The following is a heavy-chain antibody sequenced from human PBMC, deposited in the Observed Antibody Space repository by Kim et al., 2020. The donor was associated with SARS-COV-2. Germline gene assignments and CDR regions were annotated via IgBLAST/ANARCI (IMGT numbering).Heavy chain of an antibody. CDR2: INPNSGGT. CDR3: AISGVSRGKTNWFDP. V-gene: IGHV1-2*06. CDR1: GYTFTGYY. Sequence: ASVKVSCKASGYTFTGYYMHWVRQAPGQGLEWMGRINPNSGGTNYAQKFQGRVTMTRDTSISTAYMELSRLRSDDTAVYYCAISGVSRGKTNWFDPWGQGTLVTVSS. J-gene: IGHJ5*02. D-gene: IGHD3-10*01.